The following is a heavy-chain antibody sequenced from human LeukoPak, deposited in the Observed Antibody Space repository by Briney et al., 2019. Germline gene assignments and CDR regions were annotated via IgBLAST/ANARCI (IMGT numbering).Heavy chain of an antibody. CDR2: IWYDGSNE. CDR3: AATGTSDY. V-gene: IGHV3-33*01. Sequence: GRSLRLSCAASGFTFSSYGMHWVRQAPGKGLEGVAVIWYDGSNEYYADSVKGRFTISRDNSKNTLYLQMNSLRAEDTAVYYCAATGTSDYWGQGTLVTVSS. J-gene: IGHJ4*02. D-gene: IGHD1-1*01. CDR1: GFTFSSYG.